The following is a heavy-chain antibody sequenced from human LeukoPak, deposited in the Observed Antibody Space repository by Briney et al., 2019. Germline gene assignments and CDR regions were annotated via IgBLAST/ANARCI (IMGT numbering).Heavy chain of an antibody. CDR1: GFTLSSYA. CDR3: AREVGSSWYPYYYYYMDV. J-gene: IGHJ6*03. D-gene: IGHD6-13*01. Sequence: GGSLRLSCAASGFTLSSYAMTWVRQAPGKGLEWVSGIGDSGATTYYADSVKGRFTISRDNSKNTLYLQMNSLRAEDTAVYCCAREVGSSWYPYYYYYMDVWGKGTTVTVSS. CDR2: IGDSGATT. V-gene: IGHV3-23*01.